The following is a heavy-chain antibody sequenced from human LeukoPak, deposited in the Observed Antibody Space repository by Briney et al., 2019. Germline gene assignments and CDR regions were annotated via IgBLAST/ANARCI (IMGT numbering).Heavy chain of an antibody. D-gene: IGHD3-22*01. Sequence: SVKVSCKASGYTFTSYAMHWVRQAPGQRLEWMGWINAGNGNTKYSQKFQGRVTITRDTSASTAYMELSSLRSEDTAVYYCARDASRYYYDSSGYYFVYWGQGTLVTVSS. CDR3: ARDASRYYYDSSGYYFVY. CDR1: GYTFTSYA. V-gene: IGHV1-3*01. CDR2: INAGNGNT. J-gene: IGHJ4*02.